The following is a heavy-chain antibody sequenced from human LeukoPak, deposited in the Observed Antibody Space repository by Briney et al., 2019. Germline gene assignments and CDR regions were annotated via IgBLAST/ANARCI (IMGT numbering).Heavy chain of an antibody. CDR2: INPNSGGT. CDR1: GYTFTGYY. J-gene: IGHJ4*02. Sequence: GASVKVSCKASGYTFTGYYMHWVRQAPGQGLEWMGRINPNSGGTNYAQKFQGRVTMTRDTSISTAYMELSRLRSDDTAVYYCARDLLFQTGVSFDYWGQGILVTVSS. D-gene: IGHD3-10*01. V-gene: IGHV1-2*06. CDR3: ARDLLFQTGVSFDY.